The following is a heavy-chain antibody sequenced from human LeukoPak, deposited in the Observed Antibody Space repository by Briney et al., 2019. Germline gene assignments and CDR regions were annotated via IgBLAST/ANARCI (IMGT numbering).Heavy chain of an antibody. CDR1: GFTFSSYA. CDR3: ARETLGVTAFDI. D-gene: IGHD2-21*02. V-gene: IGHV3-48*03. Sequence: GGSLRLSCAASGFTFSSYAMSWVRQAPGKGLEWVSYISNSGTIISYADSVKGRFTISRDNTKNSLYLQMNSLRAEDTAVYYCARETLGVTAFDIWGQGTMVTVSS. J-gene: IGHJ3*02. CDR2: ISNSGTII.